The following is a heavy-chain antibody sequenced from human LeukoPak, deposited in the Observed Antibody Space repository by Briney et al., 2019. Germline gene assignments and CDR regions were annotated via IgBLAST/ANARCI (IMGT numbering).Heavy chain of an antibody. CDR2: IYYSGST. V-gene: IGHV4-59*01. CDR1: DGSITNYY. J-gene: IGHJ4*02. D-gene: IGHD3-10*01. CDR3: ARGKEVITMLRGLKPGYYFDY. Sequence: ASETLSLTCTVSDGSITNYYWSWIRQPPGKGLEWIGHIYYSGSTNYNPSLKSRVTISVDTSKNQFSLKLNSVTAADTAVYYCARGKEVITMLRGLKPGYYFDYWGQGTLVTVSS.